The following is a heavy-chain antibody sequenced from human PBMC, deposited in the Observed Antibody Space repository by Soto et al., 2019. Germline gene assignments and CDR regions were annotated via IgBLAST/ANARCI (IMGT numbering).Heavy chain of an antibody. J-gene: IGHJ4*02. V-gene: IGHV3-30*18. D-gene: IGHD6-19*01. CDR3: AKXXRQWLVTSDFNY. CDR2: VSHDGRNT. CDR1: GFTFSDYA. Sequence: VQLVESGGGVVQPGRSLRLSCAASGFTFSDYAMHWVRQAPGKGLEWVAVVSHDGRNTHYADSVKGRFTISRDSSKNTVSLEMTSLRAEXXXVYXXAKXXRQWLVTSDFNYWGQGALVTVSS.